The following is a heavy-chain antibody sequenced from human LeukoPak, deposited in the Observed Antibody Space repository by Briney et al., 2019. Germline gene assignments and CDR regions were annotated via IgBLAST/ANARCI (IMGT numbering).Heavy chain of an antibody. CDR1: GFTFKNYW. D-gene: IGHD5-18*01. J-gene: IGHJ4*02. Sequence: GGSLRLSCAASGFTFKNYWKHWVRQAPGTGLVWVSRIDHDGSGTSYADSVKGRFTVSRDNAKSTLYLQMNTLRAEDTAVYYCVRDLPQTGYSYDYWGQGTLVTVSS. CDR3: VRDLPQTGYSYDY. V-gene: IGHV3-74*01. CDR2: IDHDGSGT.